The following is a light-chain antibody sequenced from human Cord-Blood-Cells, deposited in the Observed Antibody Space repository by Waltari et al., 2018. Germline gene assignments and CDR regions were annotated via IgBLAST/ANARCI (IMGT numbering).Light chain of an antibody. CDR2: DVS. Sequence: QSALTQPASVSGSPGQSITLSCTGTSSDVGGYNYVSWYQQHPGKAPKLMIYDVSNRPSGVSNRFSGSKSGNTASLTISGLQAEDEADYYCSSYTSSSTLGMFGGGTKLTVL. J-gene: IGLJ3*02. CDR3: SSYTSSSTLGM. CDR1: SSDVGGYNY. V-gene: IGLV2-14*03.